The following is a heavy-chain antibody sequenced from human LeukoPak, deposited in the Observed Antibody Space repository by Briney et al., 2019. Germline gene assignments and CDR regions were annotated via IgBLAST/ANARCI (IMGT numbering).Heavy chain of an antibody. CDR2: IKQDGSEK. D-gene: IGHD6-6*01. CDR3: AKDRRAARPFDY. J-gene: IGHJ4*02. Sequence: HPGGSLRLSCAASGFTFSSYWMSWVRQAPGKGLEWVANIKQDGSEKCYVDSVKGRFTISRDNAKNSLYLQMNSLRAEDTAVYYCAKDRRAARPFDYWGQGTLVTVSS. CDR1: GFTFSSYW. V-gene: IGHV3-7*03.